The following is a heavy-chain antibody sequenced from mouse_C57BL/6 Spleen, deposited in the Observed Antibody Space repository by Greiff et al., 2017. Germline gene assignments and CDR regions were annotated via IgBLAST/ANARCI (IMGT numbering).Heavy chain of an antibody. CDR1: GYTFTSYW. D-gene: IGHD2-1*01. CDR3: ASERGNTFDY. J-gene: IGHJ2*01. V-gene: IGHV1-61*01. CDR2: IYPSDSET. Sequence: QVQLQQPGAELVRPGSSVKLSCKASGYTFTSYWMDWVKQRPGQGLEWIGNIYPSDSETHYNQKFKDKDTLTVDKSSSTAYMQLSSLTSEDSAVXYCASERGNTFDYWGQGTTLTVSS.